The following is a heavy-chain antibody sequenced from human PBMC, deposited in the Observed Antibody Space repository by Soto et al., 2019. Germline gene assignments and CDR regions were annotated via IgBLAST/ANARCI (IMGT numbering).Heavy chain of an antibody. Sequence: QVQLVQSGTGVKKPGASVKVSCQASGYSISAYYIHWVRQAPGQGLEWMGWIDPKNGGTVSAQKLQGRPTMTRDTSISTVYMDLSELTSDDTALYYCGRDDYGIFPYWGQGSLVTVSS. V-gene: IGHV1-2*02. D-gene: IGHD3-10*01. CDR3: GRDDYGIFPY. CDR1: GYSISAYY. J-gene: IGHJ4*02. CDR2: IDPKNGGT.